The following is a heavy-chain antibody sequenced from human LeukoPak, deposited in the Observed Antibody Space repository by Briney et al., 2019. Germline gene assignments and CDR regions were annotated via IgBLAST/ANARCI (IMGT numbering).Heavy chain of an antibody. CDR1: GGSFSGYY. Sequence: SETLSLTCAVYGGSFSGYYWSWIRQPPGKGLEWIGEINHSGSTNYNPSLKSRVTISVDTSKNQFSLKLSSVTAADTAVYYCAVHSIAGGGADYWGQGTLVTVSS. D-gene: IGHD6-6*01. CDR3: AVHSIAGGGADY. CDR2: INHSGST. J-gene: IGHJ4*02. V-gene: IGHV4-34*01.